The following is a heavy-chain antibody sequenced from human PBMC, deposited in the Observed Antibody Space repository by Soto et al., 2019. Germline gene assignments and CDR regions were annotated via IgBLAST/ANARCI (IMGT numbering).Heavy chain of an antibody. CDR3: AKAIAAAGTWAYGMDV. V-gene: IGHV3-43*01. D-gene: IGHD6-13*01. CDR2: ISWDGGST. CDR1: GFTFDDYT. J-gene: IGHJ6*02. Sequence: GGSLRLSCAASGFTFDDYTMHWVRQAPGKGLEWVSLISWDGGSTYYADSVKGRFTISRDNSKNSLYLQMNSLRTEDTALYYCAKAIAAAGTWAYGMDVWGQGTTVTVSS.